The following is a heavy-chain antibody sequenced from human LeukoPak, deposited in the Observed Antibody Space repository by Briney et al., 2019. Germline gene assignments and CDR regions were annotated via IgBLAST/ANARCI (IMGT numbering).Heavy chain of an antibody. J-gene: IGHJ4*02. Sequence: PGGSLRLSCAASGFTFSSYGIHWVRQAPGKGLEWVAVISYDGSHEYYADSAKRRFTISRDNSKNTLYLQMNDPRAEDTAVYYCAKGVAFDYWGQGTLVTVSS. CDR3: AKGVAFDY. D-gene: IGHD5-12*01. CDR2: ISYDGSHE. CDR1: GFTFSSYG. V-gene: IGHV3-30*18.